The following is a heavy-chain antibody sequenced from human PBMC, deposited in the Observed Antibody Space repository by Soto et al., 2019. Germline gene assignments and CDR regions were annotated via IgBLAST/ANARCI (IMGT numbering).Heavy chain of an antibody. D-gene: IGHD6-13*01. V-gene: IGHV4-59*01. J-gene: IGHJ5*02. Sequence: PSETLSLTCTVSGGSISSYYWSWIRQPPGKGLEWIGYIYYSGSTNHNPSLKSRVTISVDTSKNQFSLKLSSVTAADTAVYYCARGGAADGFDWFDPWGQGTLVTVSS. CDR3: ARGGAADGFDWFDP. CDR2: IYYSGST. CDR1: GGSISSYY.